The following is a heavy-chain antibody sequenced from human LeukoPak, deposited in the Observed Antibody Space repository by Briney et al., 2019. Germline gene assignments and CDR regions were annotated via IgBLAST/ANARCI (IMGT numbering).Heavy chain of an antibody. Sequence: SETLSLTCTVSGGSISSGDYYRSWIRQPPGKGLEWIGYIYYSGSTYYNPSLKSRVTISVDTSKNQFSLKLSSVTAADTAVYYCAREVEGIPSSYIWGQGTMVTVSS. CDR1: GGSISSGDYY. J-gene: IGHJ3*02. CDR3: AREVEGIPSSYI. CDR2: IYYSGST. D-gene: IGHD6-13*01. V-gene: IGHV4-30-4*01.